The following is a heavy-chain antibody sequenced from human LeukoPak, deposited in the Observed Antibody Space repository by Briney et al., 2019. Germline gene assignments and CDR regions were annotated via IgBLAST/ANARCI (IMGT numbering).Heavy chain of an antibody. Sequence: GASVKVSCKASGGTFISYAISWVRQAPGQGLEWMGGIIPIFGTANYAQKFQGRVTITADESTSTAYMELSSLRSEDTAVYYCARGGVRYFDWLLPLRPLDYWGQGTLVTVSS. J-gene: IGHJ4*02. D-gene: IGHD3-9*01. V-gene: IGHV1-69*01. CDR2: IIPIFGTA. CDR1: GGTFISYA. CDR3: ARGGVRYFDWLLPLRPLDY.